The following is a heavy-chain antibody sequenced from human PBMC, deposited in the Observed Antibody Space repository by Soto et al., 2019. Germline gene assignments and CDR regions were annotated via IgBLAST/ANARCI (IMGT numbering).Heavy chain of an antibody. J-gene: IGHJ4*02. CDR3: ATEVGCGGDCVNSFDY. V-gene: IGHV1-24*01. D-gene: IGHD2-21*02. CDR2: FDPEDGET. CDR1: GYTLTELS. Sequence: QVQLVQSGAEVKKPGASVKVSCKVSGYTLTELSMHWVRQAPGKGLEWMGGFDPEDGETIYAQKFQGRVTMTEDTATDTAYMELSSLRSEDTAVYYCATEVGCGGDCVNSFDYWGQGTLVTVSS.